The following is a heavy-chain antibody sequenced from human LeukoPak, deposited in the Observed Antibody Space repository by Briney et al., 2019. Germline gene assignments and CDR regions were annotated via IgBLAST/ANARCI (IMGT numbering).Heavy chain of an antibody. D-gene: IGHD2-2*01. J-gene: IGHJ4*02. CDR1: GFTFNNYW. CDR3: ASSKNFDY. CDR2: TNTDGSST. Sequence: GGSLRLSCAASGFTFNNYWLHWVRQAPGKGLVWVSRTNTDGSSTTYADSVKGRFTISRDNAKNTLYLQMNSLRAEDTALYYCASSKNFDYWGRGTLVTVSS. V-gene: IGHV3-74*03.